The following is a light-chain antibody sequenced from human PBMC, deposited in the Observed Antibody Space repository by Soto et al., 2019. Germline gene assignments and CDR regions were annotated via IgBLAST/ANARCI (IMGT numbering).Light chain of an antibody. CDR1: QDINKY. V-gene: IGKV1-33*01. CDR3: QHYDNLPYT. Sequence: DIQMTQSPSSLSASVGDRVTITCQASQDINKYLSWFQQKPGKVPKLLIYDASDVETGVPSRFSGSGSGTDFTFTISSLQPEDIATDYCQHYDNLPYTFGQGTKLEMK. J-gene: IGKJ2*01. CDR2: DAS.